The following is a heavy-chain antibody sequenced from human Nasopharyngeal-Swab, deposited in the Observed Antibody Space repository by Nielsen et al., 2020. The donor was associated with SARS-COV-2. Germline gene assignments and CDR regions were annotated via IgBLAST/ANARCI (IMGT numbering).Heavy chain of an antibody. CDR2: ISGGGNSI. Sequence: GGSLRLSCAASGFRFSDYYMSWIRQTPGKGLEWLAYISGGGNSIHHADSVRGRFTISRDNAKNSLYLQMNSLRAEDTAVYYCAREVPYSGHDDAFDIWGQGTMVTVSA. CDR1: GFRFSDYY. D-gene: IGHD5-12*01. V-gene: IGHV3-11*04. CDR3: AREVPYSGHDDAFDI. J-gene: IGHJ3*02.